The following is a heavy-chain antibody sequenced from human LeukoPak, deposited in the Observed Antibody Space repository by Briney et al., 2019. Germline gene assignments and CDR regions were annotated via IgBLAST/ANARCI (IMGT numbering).Heavy chain of an antibody. Sequence: ASVKVSCKAPGYTFTSYGISWVRQAPGQGLEWMGWISAYNGNTNYAQKLQGRVTMTTDTSTSTAYMELRSLRSDDTAVYYCARLIAVAGLEAFDIWGQGTMVTVSS. J-gene: IGHJ3*02. CDR2: ISAYNGNT. CDR3: ARLIAVAGLEAFDI. V-gene: IGHV1-18*01. D-gene: IGHD6-19*01. CDR1: GYTFTSYG.